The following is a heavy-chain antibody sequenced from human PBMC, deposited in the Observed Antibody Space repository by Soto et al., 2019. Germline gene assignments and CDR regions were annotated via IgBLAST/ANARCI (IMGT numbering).Heavy chain of an antibody. CDR3: ARERGTYYYDSSGSTQVYYFDY. V-gene: IGHV4-59*01. CDR2: IYYSGST. J-gene: IGHJ4*02. D-gene: IGHD3-22*01. CDR1: GGSISSYY. Sequence: SSETLSLTCTVSGGSISSYYWSWIRQPPGKGLEWIGYIYYSGSTNYNPSLKSRVTISVDTSKNQFSLKLSSVTAADTAVYYCARERGTYYYDSSGSTQVYYFDYWGQGTLVTVSS.